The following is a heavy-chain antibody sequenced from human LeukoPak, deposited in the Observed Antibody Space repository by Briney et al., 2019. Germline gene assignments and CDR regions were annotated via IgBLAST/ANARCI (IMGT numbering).Heavy chain of an antibody. Sequence: SETLSLTCTVSGGSVSSGSYYWSWIRQPPGKGLEWIGYIYYSGSTNYNPSLKSRVTISVDTSKNQFSLKLSSVTAADTAVYYCAAEVGDYVDYWGQGTLVSVSS. CDR1: GGSVSSGSYY. D-gene: IGHD1-26*01. CDR2: IYYSGST. J-gene: IGHJ4*02. CDR3: AAEVGDYVDY. V-gene: IGHV4-61*01.